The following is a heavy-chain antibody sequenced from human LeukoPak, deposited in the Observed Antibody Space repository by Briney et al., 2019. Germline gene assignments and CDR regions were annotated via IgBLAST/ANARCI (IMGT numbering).Heavy chain of an antibody. CDR1: GFTFSSYG. CDR2: ISGSGGST. J-gene: IGHJ4*02. D-gene: IGHD6-19*01. CDR3: AKDRPREQWLARFDY. V-gene: IGHV3-23*01. Sequence: GGSLRLSCAASGFTFSSYGMSWVRQAPGKGLEWVSAISGSGGSTYYADSVKGRFTISRDNSKNTLYLQMNSLRAEDTAVYYCAKDRPREQWLARFDYWGQGTLVTVSS.